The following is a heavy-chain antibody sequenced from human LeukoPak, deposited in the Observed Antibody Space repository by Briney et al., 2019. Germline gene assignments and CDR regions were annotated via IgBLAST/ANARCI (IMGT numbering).Heavy chain of an antibody. CDR2: ISGSGGTT. Sequence: GGSLRLSCAASGFTFSSYAMNWVRQAPGKGLEWVSFISGSGGTTDYADSVRGRFTISRDNSKNTLYLQMNSLRAEDTAVYYCAGRGYCSGGSCYSPGYFDYWGQGTLVTVSS. J-gene: IGHJ4*02. V-gene: IGHV3-23*01. CDR3: AGRGYCSGGSCYSPGYFDY. CDR1: GFTFSSYA. D-gene: IGHD2-15*01.